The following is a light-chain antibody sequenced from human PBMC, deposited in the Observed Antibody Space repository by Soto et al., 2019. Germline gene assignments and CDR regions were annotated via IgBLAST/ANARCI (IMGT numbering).Light chain of an antibody. CDR1: DVGAYDY. J-gene: IGLJ2*01. V-gene: IGLV2-11*01. CDR2: DVT. Sequence: QSALTQPRSVSGSPGQSVTISCTGSDVGAYDYVSWYQHLPGKAPKLLIYDVTERPSGVPDRFSGSKSGNTASLTILGLQAEDEAAYYCCSFAGTDTFVVFGGGTKLTVL. CDR3: CSFAGTDTFVV.